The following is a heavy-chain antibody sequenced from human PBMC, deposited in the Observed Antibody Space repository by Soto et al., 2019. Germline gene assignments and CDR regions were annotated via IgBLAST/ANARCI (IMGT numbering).Heavy chain of an antibody. J-gene: IGHJ4*02. V-gene: IGHV3-30*18. CDR2: ISYDGSNK. Sequence: PGGSLRLSCAASGFTFSSYGMHWVRQAPGKGLEWVAVISYDGSNKYYADSVKGRFTISRDNSKNTLYLQMNSLRAEDTAVYYCAKGGRWLQEPVDYWGQGTLVTVSS. CDR3: AKGGRWLQEPVDY. CDR1: GFTFSSYG. D-gene: IGHD5-12*01.